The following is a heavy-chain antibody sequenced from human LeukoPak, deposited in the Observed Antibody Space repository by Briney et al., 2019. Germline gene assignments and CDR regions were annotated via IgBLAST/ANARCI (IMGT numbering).Heavy chain of an antibody. J-gene: IGHJ4*02. Sequence: PGGSLRLSCAASGFTFDDYTMHWVRQAPGKGLEWVSLISWDGGSTYYADSVKGRFTISRDNSKNSLYLQVNSLRTEDTALYYCAKGGNGDYRFDYWGQGTLVTVSS. D-gene: IGHD4-17*01. CDR1: GFTFDDYT. CDR3: AKGGNGDYRFDY. V-gene: IGHV3-43*01. CDR2: ISWDGGST.